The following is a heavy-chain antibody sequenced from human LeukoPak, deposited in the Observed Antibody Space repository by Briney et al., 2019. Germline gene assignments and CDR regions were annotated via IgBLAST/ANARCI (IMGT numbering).Heavy chain of an antibody. CDR3: ARGWEYDSTGYYQYYLDY. V-gene: IGHV3-53*01. CDR2: IYSGGST. J-gene: IGHJ4*01. Sequence: GGSLRLSCAASGFTVSSNYMIWVRQAPGKGLEWVSVIYSGGSTYYADSVKGRFTISRDKTKNTLYLQMNSLRAEDTAVYYCARGWEYDSTGYYQYYLDYWGQGTLVTVYS. CDR1: GFTVSSNY. D-gene: IGHD3-22*01.